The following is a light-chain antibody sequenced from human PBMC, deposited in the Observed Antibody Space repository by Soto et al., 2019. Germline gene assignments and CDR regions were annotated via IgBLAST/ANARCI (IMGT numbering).Light chain of an antibody. CDR3: QKYNRTPRT. J-gene: IGKJ1*01. Sequence: DFQMTQSPSSLSASVGDRVTITCRASQDISDHLAWYQHKPRKVPKLLIYEASTLQSGVPSRFSGGGFGTDFTLTISSLQPEDVATYYCQKYNRTPRTFGQGTKVELK. V-gene: IGKV1-27*01. CDR1: QDISDH. CDR2: EAS.